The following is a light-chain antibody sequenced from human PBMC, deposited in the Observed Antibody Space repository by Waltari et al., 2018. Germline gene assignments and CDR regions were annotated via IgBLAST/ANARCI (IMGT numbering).Light chain of an antibody. Sequence: EIVLTQSPGSLSLYPGERATFSCRASKRFSSSYLACYQQQPGQAPRLLIYGASSMAAGCPDRFSGRGSGTDFTVTISRLEPEDSAVYYCQQYGTSPPLTFGGGTKVEIK. V-gene: IGKV3-20*01. CDR3: QQYGTSPPLT. CDR1: KRFSSSY. J-gene: IGKJ4*01. CDR2: GAS.